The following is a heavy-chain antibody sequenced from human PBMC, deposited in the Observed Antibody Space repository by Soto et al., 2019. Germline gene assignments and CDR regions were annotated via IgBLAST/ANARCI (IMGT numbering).Heavy chain of an antibody. CDR2: FDPEDGET. V-gene: IGHV1-24*01. CDR1: GYTLTELS. D-gene: IGHD3-10*01. Sequence: GASVKVSCKVSGYTLTELSMHWVRQAPGKGLEWMGGFDPEDGETIYAQKFQGRVTMTEDTSTDTAYMELSSLRSEDTAVYYCATDRATVVRGAYYYYGMDVWGQGTTVTVSS. J-gene: IGHJ6*02. CDR3: ATDRATVVRGAYYYYGMDV.